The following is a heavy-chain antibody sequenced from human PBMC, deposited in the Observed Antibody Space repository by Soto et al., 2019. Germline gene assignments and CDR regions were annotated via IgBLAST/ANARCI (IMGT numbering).Heavy chain of an antibody. Sequence: GGSLRLSCAASGFTFSSYAMSWVRQAPGKGLEWVSAISGSGGSTYYADSVKGRFTISRENSKNTLYLQMNSLRADDTAVYYCARAPDYYDSDDPTYYLAFWGQGTQVTVSS. J-gene: IGHJ4*02. CDR1: GFTFSSYA. CDR3: ARAPDYYDSDDPTYYLAF. V-gene: IGHV3-23*01. D-gene: IGHD3-22*01. CDR2: ISGSGGST.